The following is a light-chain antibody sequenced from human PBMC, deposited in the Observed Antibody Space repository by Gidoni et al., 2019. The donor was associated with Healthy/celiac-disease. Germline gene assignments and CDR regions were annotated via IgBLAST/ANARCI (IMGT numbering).Light chain of an antibody. Sequence: IVLTQSPATLSLSPGERATLSCRASQSVSSYLAWYQQKPGQAPRLLIYDASNRATGIPARFRGSGWGTDFTLNISSLEPEDFAVYYCQKRSKWPLTFGGGTKVEIK. CDR1: QSVSSY. J-gene: IGKJ4*01. CDR3: QKRSKWPLT. V-gene: IGKV3-11*01. CDR2: DAS.